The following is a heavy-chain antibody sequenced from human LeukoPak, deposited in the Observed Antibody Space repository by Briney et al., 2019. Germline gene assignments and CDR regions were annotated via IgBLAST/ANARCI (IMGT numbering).Heavy chain of an antibody. CDR3: AREPRYSYVSFDY. D-gene: IGHD5-18*01. CDR2: ITSSSSYI. Sequence: PGGSLRLSCAVSGFPLSSYAMSWVRQAPGKGLEWVSSITSSSSYIYYADSVKGRFTISRDNAKNSLYLQMNSLRVEDTAVYYCAREPRYSYVSFDYWGQGTLVTVSS. V-gene: IGHV3-21*01. J-gene: IGHJ4*02. CDR1: GFPLSSYA.